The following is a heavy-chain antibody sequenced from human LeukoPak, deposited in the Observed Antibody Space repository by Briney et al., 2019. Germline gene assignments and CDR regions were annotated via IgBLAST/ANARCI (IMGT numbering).Heavy chain of an antibody. J-gene: IGHJ4*02. CDR2: ISSSSSYI. D-gene: IGHD6-13*01. CDR1: GFTFSSYS. V-gene: IGHV3-21*01. Sequence: GGSLRLSCAASGFTFSSYSMNWVRQAPGKGLEWVSSISSSSSYIYYADSVKGRFTISRDNAKNSLYLQMNSLRAEDTAVYYCARDEGLTGYSSSWYYFDYWGQGTLVTVSS. CDR3: ARDEGLTGYSSSWYYFDY.